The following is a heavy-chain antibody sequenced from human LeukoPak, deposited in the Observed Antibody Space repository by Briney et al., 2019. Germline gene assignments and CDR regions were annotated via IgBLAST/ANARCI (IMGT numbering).Heavy chain of an antibody. V-gene: IGHV1-69*13. CDR3: ARVVGQLGASVDY. CDR1: GGTFSSYA. D-gene: IGHD1-26*01. Sequence: SVKVSCKASGGTFSSYAISWVRQAPGQGLEWMGGIIPIFGTANYAQKFQGRVTITADASTSTAYMELSSLRSEDTAVYYCARVVGQLGASVDYWGQGTLVTVSS. J-gene: IGHJ4*02. CDR2: IIPIFGTA.